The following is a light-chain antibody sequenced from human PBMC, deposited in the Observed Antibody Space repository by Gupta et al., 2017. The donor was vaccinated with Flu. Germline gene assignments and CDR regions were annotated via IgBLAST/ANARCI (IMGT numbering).Light chain of an antibody. Sequence: EIVLTQSPGTLSLSPGERATLAGRASQSAGSYLAWYQQRPGQAPRLLIFDASNRATAIPARFSGSGSGTDFTLTISSLEPEDFAIYFCQHRNSFGQGTRLEIK. V-gene: IGKV3-11*01. CDR1: QSAGSY. CDR3: QHRNS. CDR2: DAS. J-gene: IGKJ5*01.